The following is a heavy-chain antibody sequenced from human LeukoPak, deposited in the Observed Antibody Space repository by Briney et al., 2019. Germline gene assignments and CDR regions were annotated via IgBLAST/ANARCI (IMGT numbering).Heavy chain of an antibody. J-gene: IGHJ4*02. D-gene: IGHD3-10*01. Sequence: GGSLRLSCAASGFTFSSYAMSWVRQAPGKGLEWVSAISGSGGSTYYADSVKGRFTFSRDNSKNTLYLQMNSLRAEDTAVYYCANVYYFGSGTYESRYFDYWGQGTLVTVSS. CDR1: GFTFSSYA. CDR3: ANVYYFGSGTYESRYFDY. V-gene: IGHV3-23*01. CDR2: ISGSGGST.